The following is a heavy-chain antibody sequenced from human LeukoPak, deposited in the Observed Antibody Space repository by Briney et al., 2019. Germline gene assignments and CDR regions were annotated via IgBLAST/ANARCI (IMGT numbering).Heavy chain of an antibody. CDR1: SFSLSDYG. D-gene: IGHD2-2*01. Sequence: GGSLRLSCSPSSFSLSDYGMSWVRQAPGQGLEWISYITVNSVRLYAESVKGRFTISRDNDNNSVYLQMNSLRDEDTAVYYCTRGRYQFLGPNDYWGQGSLVTVSS. J-gene: IGHJ4*02. V-gene: IGHV3-48*02. CDR2: ITVNSVR. CDR3: TRGRYQFLGPNDY.